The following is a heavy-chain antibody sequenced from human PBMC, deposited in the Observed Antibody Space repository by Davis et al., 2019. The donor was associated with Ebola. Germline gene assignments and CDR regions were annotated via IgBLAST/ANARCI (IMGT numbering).Heavy chain of an antibody. CDR1: GGTFSSYA. V-gene: IGHV1-69*13. J-gene: IGHJ6*02. D-gene: IGHD2-15*01. Sequence: SVTVSCKASGGTFSSYAISWLRQAPGQGLEWMGGIIPIFGTANYAQKFQGRVTITADESTSTAYMELSSLRSEDTAVYYCVNIVVVVAAGAYYYYGMDVWGQGTTVTVSS. CDR3: VNIVVVVAAGAYYYYGMDV. CDR2: IIPIFGTA.